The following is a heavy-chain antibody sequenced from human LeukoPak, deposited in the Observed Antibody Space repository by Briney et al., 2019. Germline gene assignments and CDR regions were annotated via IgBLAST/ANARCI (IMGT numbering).Heavy chain of an antibody. D-gene: IGHD2-15*01. CDR3: AKDGFIVVVVAATPYYFDY. J-gene: IGHJ4*02. CDR1: RFTFSSYA. CDR2: ISGSGGST. V-gene: IGHV3-23*01. Sequence: PGGSLRLSCTASRFTFSSYAMSWLRQAPGKGLEWVSAISGSGGSTLYADSVKGRFTISRDNSKNKLYLQMNSLRADDTAVYYCAKDGFIVVVVAATPYYFDYWGQGTLVTVSS.